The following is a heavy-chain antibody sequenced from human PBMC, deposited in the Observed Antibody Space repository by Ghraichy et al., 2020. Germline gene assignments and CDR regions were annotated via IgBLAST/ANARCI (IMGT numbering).Heavy chain of an antibody. Sequence: SETLSLTCAVYGGSFSGYYWSWIRQPPGKGLEWIGEINHSGSTNYNPSLKSRVTISVDTSKNQFSLKLSSVTAADTAVYYCARGQCSSTSCYTDYYYYMDVWGKGTTVTVSS. CDR1: GGSFSGYY. CDR3: ARGQCSSTSCYTDYYYYMDV. CDR2: INHSGST. D-gene: IGHD2-2*02. J-gene: IGHJ6*03. V-gene: IGHV4-34*01.